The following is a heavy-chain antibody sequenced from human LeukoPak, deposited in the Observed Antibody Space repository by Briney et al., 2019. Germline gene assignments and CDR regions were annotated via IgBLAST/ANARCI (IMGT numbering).Heavy chain of an antibody. D-gene: IGHD3-3*01. CDR1: GGSMSSSSYY. Sequence: PSETLSLTCTVSGGSMSSSSYYWGWIRQPPGKELEWMVSMFHGGTTYYNPSLKSRLTISVDTSKNQFSLKLSSVTAADTAVYYCAREYDFWSGYRWFDPWGQGTLVTVSS. CDR2: MFHGGTT. J-gene: IGHJ5*02. V-gene: IGHV4-39*02. CDR3: AREYDFWSGYRWFDP.